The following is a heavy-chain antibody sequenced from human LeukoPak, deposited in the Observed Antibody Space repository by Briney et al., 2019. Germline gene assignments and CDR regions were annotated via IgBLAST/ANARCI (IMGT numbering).Heavy chain of an antibody. V-gene: IGHV5-51*01. D-gene: IGHD5-18*01. J-gene: IGHJ4*02. CDR1: GYIFTNYW. Sequence: GESLKISCQGSGYIFTNYWIGWVRQMPGKGLEWTGIIYPGESDTRYSPSFQGQVTISADKSISTVQWSSLKASDTAIYYCARLRNSYGHRADYWGQGTLVTVSS. CDR3: ARLRNSYGHRADY. CDR2: IYPGESDT.